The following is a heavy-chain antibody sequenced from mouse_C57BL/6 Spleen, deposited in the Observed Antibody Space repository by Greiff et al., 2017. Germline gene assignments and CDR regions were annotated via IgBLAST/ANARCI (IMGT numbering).Heavy chain of an antibody. CDR1: GFSFTSYG. CDR2: IWGDGST. D-gene: IGHD1-1*01. J-gene: IGHJ1*03. V-gene: IGHV2-3*01. Sequence: QVQLKQSGPGLVAPSPRLSISCTASGFSFTSYGVSWVRQPPGKGLEWLGVIWGDGSTNNHSALITRLSISKDNAKSQVSFKLNSLQTDDAATYYCAKSYYGSSYGYFDVWGTGTTVTVSS. CDR3: AKSYYGSSYGYFDV.